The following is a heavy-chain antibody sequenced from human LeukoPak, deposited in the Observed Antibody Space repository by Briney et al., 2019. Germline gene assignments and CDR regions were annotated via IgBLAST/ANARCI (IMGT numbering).Heavy chain of an antibody. Sequence: GGSLRLSCAATGFTFSTYGMTWVRQAPGKGLEWVSGIGGSGDSTYYADSVKGRFTISRDNSKNTLYLQMNSLRAEDTAVYYCAKPYDGYTSFDYWGHGALLTVSS. V-gene: IGHV3-23*01. CDR3: AKPYDGYTSFDY. D-gene: IGHD5-18*01. J-gene: IGHJ4*01. CDR2: IGGSGDST. CDR1: GFTFSTYG.